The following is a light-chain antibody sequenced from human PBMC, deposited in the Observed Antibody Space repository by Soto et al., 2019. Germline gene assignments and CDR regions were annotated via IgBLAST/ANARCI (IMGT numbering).Light chain of an antibody. CDR1: SSNIGSNY. J-gene: IGLJ1*01. CDR2: GNN. CDR3: AAWDDSLSGYV. V-gene: IGLV1-47*02. Sequence: QSVLTQPPSASGTPGQRVTISCSGSSSNIGSNYVYWYQQLPGTAPKLLIFGNNQRPSGVPDRFSGSKSGTSASLAISGLRSGDEADYYCAAWDDSLSGYVFGTGTQLTVL.